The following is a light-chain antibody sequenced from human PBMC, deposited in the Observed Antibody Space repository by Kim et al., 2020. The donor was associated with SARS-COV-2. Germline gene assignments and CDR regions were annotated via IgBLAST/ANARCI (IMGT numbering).Light chain of an antibody. V-gene: IGKV3-11*01. Sequence: SLSPGERATLSCRASQTVNSDLAWYEHKPGQAPRLLLYDISNRATGIPPRFSGTGTGTDFTLTIDSLETADSAVYYCQQRDNWPYTFGQGTKLGI. CDR1: QTVNSD. J-gene: IGKJ2*01. CDR3: QQRDNWPYT. CDR2: DIS.